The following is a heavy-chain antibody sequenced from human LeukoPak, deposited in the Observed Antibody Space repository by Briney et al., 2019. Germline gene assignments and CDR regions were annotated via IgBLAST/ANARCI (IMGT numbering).Heavy chain of an antibody. J-gene: IGHJ6*04. V-gene: IGHV3-23*01. CDR2: ISGGGGRT. CDR1: GFTFSSYS. D-gene: IGHD2-15*01. Sequence: GGSLRLSCAASGFTFSSYSMSWVRQAPGKGLEWISIISGGGGRTSYADAVKGRVTITRDSSKNTLYLQMNSLTAEDTAIYYCAKDERCSGGNCCSVSDYYGTDVWAKETTVTVSS. CDR3: AKDERCSGGNCCSVSDYYGTDV.